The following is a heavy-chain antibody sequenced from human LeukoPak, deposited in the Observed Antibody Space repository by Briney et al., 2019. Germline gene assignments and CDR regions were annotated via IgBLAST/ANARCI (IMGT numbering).Heavy chain of an antibody. CDR3: ARDLGYSSGPNY. D-gene: IGHD6-19*01. Sequence: PGGSLRLSCAASGFSFSSFSMNWVRQAPGKGLEWVSYISGGSSFTYYVDSVKGRFTISRDNAKNSLYLQMNSLRAEDTAVYYCARDLGYSSGPNYWGQGTRVTVSS. J-gene: IGHJ4*02. CDR2: ISGGSSFT. V-gene: IGHV3-21*01. CDR1: GFSFSSFS.